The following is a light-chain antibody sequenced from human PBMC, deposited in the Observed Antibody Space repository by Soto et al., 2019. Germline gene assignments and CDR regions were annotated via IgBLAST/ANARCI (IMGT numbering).Light chain of an antibody. CDR1: SSDVGAYNY. V-gene: IGLV2-14*01. CDR3: SSKRTTASLV. CDR2: EVS. Sequence: QSAMAQAASVSGSPGQTITISCTVTSSDVGAYNYVSWYQQHPGKAPKLMIYEVSNRPSGASDRFSGSKSGNTASLTISGLQAADEADYYCSSKRTTASLVFGTGTKVTVL. J-gene: IGLJ1*01.